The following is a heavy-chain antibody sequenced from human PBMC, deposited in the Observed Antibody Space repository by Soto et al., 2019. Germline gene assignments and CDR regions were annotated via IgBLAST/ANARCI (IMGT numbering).Heavy chain of an antibody. V-gene: IGHV3-30-3*01. Sequence: QVQLVESGGGVVQAGKSLRLSCAASGFTFSTSAVHWVRQAPGKGLEWVAFMSYDGTKIYYTDPVKGRFTISRDNSKNTLYLQMNSLRTEDTAVYYCARGDTTTSDAFDVWGQGTRVTVSS. D-gene: IGHD1-26*01. J-gene: IGHJ3*01. CDR1: GFTFSTSA. CDR3: ARGDTTTSDAFDV. CDR2: MSYDGTKI.